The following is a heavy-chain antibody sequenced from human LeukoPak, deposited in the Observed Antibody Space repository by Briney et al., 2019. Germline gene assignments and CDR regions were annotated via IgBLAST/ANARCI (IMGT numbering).Heavy chain of an antibody. CDR3: ARDSQQPTRVYFDY. D-gene: IGHD1/OR15-1a*01. J-gene: IGHJ4*02. V-gene: IGHV3-48*03. CDR1: GFTFSSYE. CDR2: ISSSGSNT. Sequence: PGGSLRLSCAASGFTFSSYEMNWVRQAPGKGLEWVSYISSSGSNTYYADPVKGRFTISRDNAKNSLYLQMNSLRAEDTAVYYCARDSQQPTRVYFDYWGQGTLVTVSS.